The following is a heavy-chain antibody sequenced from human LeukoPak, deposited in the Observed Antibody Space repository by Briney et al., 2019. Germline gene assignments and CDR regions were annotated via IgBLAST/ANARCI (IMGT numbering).Heavy chain of an antibody. CDR1: GFTFSSYA. CDR2: ISGSGGST. J-gene: IGHJ6*03. D-gene: IGHD4-11*01. CDR3: AKVGFYSNYGGELDYYYYMDV. V-gene: IGHV3-23*01. Sequence: PGGSLRLSCAASGFTFSSYAMSWVRQAPGKGLEWVSAISGSGGSTYYADSVKGRFTISRDNSKNTLYLQMNSLRAEDTAVYYCAKVGFYSNYGGELDYYYYMDVWGKGTTVTVSS.